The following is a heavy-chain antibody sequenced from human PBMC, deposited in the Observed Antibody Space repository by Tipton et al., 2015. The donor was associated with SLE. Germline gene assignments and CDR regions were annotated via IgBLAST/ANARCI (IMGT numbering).Heavy chain of an antibody. CDR2: IIPITGSA. D-gene: IGHD3-10*01. CDR3: VRVGYYGSGSYHQGDYFDT. V-gene: IGHV1-69*18. Sequence: QVQLVQSGSELKKPGSSVKVSCKASGGTFSNYAVSWVRQAPGQGPEWMGRIIPITGSANYAQRLQGRVTITADASTSTAYMELSSLTSGDTAVYYCVRVGYYGSGSYHQGDYFDTWGQGTLVIVSS. J-gene: IGHJ4*02. CDR1: GGTFSNYA.